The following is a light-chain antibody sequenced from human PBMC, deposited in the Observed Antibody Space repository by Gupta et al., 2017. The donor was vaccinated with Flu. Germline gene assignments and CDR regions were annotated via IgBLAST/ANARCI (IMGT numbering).Light chain of an antibody. J-gene: IGKJ4*01. CDR3: QQYRSYPLT. V-gene: IGKV1-16*01. CDR2: GAS. CDR1: QGIRDY. Sequence: DIQPTQSPSSLSASIGDRVTITCRASQGIRDYLDWFQQKPGKAPRSLIYGASNLQSGVPSRFSARGSGTDFTLTINSLQPEDLATYYCQQYRSYPLTFGWWTKVEI.